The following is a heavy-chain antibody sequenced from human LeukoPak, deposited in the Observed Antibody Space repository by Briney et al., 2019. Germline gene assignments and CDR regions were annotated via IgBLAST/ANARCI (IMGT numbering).Heavy chain of an antibody. CDR3: ARSKTYYDILTGYYEDYFDY. Sequence: SETLFLTCAVYGGSFRGYYWSWIRQPPGKGLEWIGEINHSGSTNYNPSLKSRVTISVDTSKNQFSLKLSSVTAADTAVYYCARSKTYYDILTGYYEDYFDYWGQGTLVTVSS. V-gene: IGHV4-34*01. CDR2: INHSGST. D-gene: IGHD3-9*01. J-gene: IGHJ4*02. CDR1: GGSFRGYY.